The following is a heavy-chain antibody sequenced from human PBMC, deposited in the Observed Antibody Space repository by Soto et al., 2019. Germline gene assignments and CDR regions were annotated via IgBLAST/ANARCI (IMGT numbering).Heavy chain of an antibody. CDR3: AREDIVATQNYYYYMDV. J-gene: IGHJ6*03. V-gene: IGHV1-69*04. CDR1: GGTFSSYT. CDR2: IIPILGIA. Sequence: ASVKVSCKASGGTFSSYTISWVRQAPGQGLEWMGRIIPILGIANYAQKFQGRVTITADKSTSTAYMELSSLRSEDTAVYYCAREDIVATQNYYYYMDVWGKGTTVTVSS. D-gene: IGHD5-12*01.